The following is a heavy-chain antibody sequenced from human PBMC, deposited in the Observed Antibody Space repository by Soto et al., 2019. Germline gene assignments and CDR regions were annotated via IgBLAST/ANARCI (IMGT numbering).Heavy chain of an antibody. D-gene: IGHD4-17*01. Sequence: QVQLVESGGCVVQPGRSLRLSCAASGFTFSSYGMHWVRQAPGKGLEWVAVISYDGSNKYYADSVKGRFTISRDNSKNTLYLQRNSLRVEDTAVYYCAKDQGGYGGNPPPPHWGQGTLVTVSS. CDR3: AKDQGGYGGNPPPPH. V-gene: IGHV3-30*18. CDR1: GFTFSSYG. J-gene: IGHJ1*01. CDR2: ISYDGSNK.